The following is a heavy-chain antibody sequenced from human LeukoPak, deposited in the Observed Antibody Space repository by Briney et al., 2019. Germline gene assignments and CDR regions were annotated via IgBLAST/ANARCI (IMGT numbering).Heavy chain of an antibody. CDR3: ARDNSVRDEAWWFNP. CDR1: GGSITSSNYY. J-gene: IGHJ5*02. CDR2: VYYNGNT. V-gene: IGHV4-39*07. Sequence: SETLSLTCSVSGGSITSSNYYWGWIRQPPGKGLEWIANVYYNGNTYYSPSLKSRITISVDVSKNQFSLKVTSVTAADTAVYYCARDNSVRDEAWWFNPWGQGTLVTVSS. D-gene: IGHD5-24*01.